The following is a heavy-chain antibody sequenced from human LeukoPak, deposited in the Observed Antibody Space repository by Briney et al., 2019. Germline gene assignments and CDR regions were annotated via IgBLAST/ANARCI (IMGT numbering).Heavy chain of an antibody. J-gene: IGHJ4*02. V-gene: IGHV4-61*02. CDR1: GGSISSDTYS. D-gene: IGHD3-22*01. CDR2: IYTSGST. CDR3: AREKTWYYYDSSGYADY. Sequence: SQTLSLTCTVSGGSISSDTYSWSWIRQPAGKGLEWIGRIYTSGSTNYNPSLKSRVTISVDTSKNQFSLKLSSVTAADTAVYYCAREKTWYYYDSSGYADYWGQGTLVTVSS.